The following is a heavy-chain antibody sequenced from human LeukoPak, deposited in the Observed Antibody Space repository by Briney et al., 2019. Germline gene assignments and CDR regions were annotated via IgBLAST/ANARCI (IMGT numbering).Heavy chain of an antibody. CDR3: AREDSLVARDPNAFDI. CDR1: GFTFSSYS. Sequence: GGSLRLSCAASGFTFSSYSMNWVRQAPGKGLEWVSYISSSSSSIYYADSVMGRFTISRDNAKNSLYLQMNSLRAEDTAVYYCAREDSLVARDPNAFDIWGQGTMVTVSS. CDR2: ISSSSSSI. J-gene: IGHJ3*02. V-gene: IGHV3-48*04. D-gene: IGHD5-12*01.